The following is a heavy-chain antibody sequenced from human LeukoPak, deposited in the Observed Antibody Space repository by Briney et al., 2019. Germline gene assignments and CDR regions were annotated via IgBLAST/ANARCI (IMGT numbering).Heavy chain of an antibody. CDR2: IYYSGST. Sequence: PSETLSLTCTASGGSISSYYWSWIRQPPGKGLEWIGYIYYSGSTNYNPSLKSRVTISVDTSKNQFSLKLSSVTAADTAVYYCARDFNYYDSSGYHDAFDIWGQGTMVTVSS. CDR1: GGSISSYY. CDR3: ARDFNYYDSSGYHDAFDI. V-gene: IGHV4-59*01. D-gene: IGHD3-22*01. J-gene: IGHJ3*02.